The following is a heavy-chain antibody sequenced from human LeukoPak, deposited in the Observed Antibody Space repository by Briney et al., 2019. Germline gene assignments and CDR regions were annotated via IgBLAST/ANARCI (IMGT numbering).Heavy chain of an antibody. J-gene: IGHJ4*02. Sequence: PGGSLRLSCAASGFTFSSYAVNWVRQAPGKGLEWVSAISGSGDSTYYADFVKGRFTISRDNSKNTLYLQMNSLRAEDTAVYSCAKVALLGYCSSSTCPLDYWGQGTLVTVSS. CDR3: AKVALLGYCSSSTCPLDY. CDR2: ISGSGDST. CDR1: GFTFSSYA. D-gene: IGHD2-2*01. V-gene: IGHV3-23*01.